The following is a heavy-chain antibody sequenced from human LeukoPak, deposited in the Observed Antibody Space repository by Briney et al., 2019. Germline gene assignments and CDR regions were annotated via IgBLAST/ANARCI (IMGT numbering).Heavy chain of an antibody. Sequence: GRSLRLSCAASGFTFDDYAMHWVRQAPGKGLEWVSSISSSSSYIYYADSVKGRFTISRDNAKNSLYLQMNSLRAEDTAVYYCARERWVDYWGQGTLVTVSS. D-gene: IGHD4-23*01. CDR1: GFTFDDYA. CDR3: ARERWVDY. V-gene: IGHV3-21*01. J-gene: IGHJ4*02. CDR2: ISSSSSYI.